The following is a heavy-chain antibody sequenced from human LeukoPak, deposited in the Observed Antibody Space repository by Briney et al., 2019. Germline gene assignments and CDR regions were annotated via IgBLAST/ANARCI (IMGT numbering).Heavy chain of an antibody. CDR2: ISGSGGST. Sequence: GGSLRLSCAASGSTFSNYAMSWVRQAPGKGLEWVSAISGSGGSTYYADSVKGRFTISRDNSKNTLYLQMNSLRAEDTAVYYCAKYCSSTSCYFFDYWGQGTLVTVSS. CDR1: GSTFSNYA. J-gene: IGHJ4*02. D-gene: IGHD2-2*01. V-gene: IGHV3-23*01. CDR3: AKYCSSTSCYFFDY.